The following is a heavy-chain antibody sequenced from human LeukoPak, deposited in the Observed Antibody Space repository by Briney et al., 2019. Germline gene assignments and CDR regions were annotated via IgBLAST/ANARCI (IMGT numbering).Heavy chain of an antibody. J-gene: IGHJ4*02. CDR1: GYTFSNYG. Sequence: ASVKVSCKASGYTFSNYGISWVRQAPGQGLDWMGWISADDGNTKYAQKFQGRVTMTTDTSTGTAYMELRSLRSDDTAVYYCARGHRTAAYDGSGSDYWGQGTLVTVSS. CDR2: ISADDGNT. V-gene: IGHV1-18*01. CDR3: ARGHRTAAYDGSGSDY. D-gene: IGHD3-22*01.